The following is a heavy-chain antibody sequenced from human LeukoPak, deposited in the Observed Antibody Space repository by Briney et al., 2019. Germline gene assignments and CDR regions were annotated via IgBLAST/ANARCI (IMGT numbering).Heavy chain of an antibody. V-gene: IGHV4-39*01. CDR1: GGSISSSSYY. CDR2: IYYSGST. CDR3: ARARIVVVPAAMIGYFDY. J-gene: IGHJ4*02. D-gene: IGHD2-2*01. Sequence: PSETLSLTCTVSGGSISSSSYYWGWIRQPPGKGLEWIGSIYYSGSTYYNPSLKSRVTISVDTSKNQFSLKLGSVTAADTAVYYCARARIVVVPAAMIGYFDYWGQGTLVTVSS.